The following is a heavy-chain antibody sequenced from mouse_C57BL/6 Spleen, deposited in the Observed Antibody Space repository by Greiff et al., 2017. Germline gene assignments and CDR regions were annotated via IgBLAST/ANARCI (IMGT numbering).Heavy chain of an antibody. J-gene: IGHJ2*01. CDR3: AHGNYGY. Sequence: QVQLQQSGPELVKPGASVTISCKASGYAFSSSWMNWVKQRPGKGLEWIGRIYPGDGDTNYNGKFKGKATLTADKSSSTAYMQLSSLTSEDSAVYFCAHGNYGYWGQGTTLTVSS. CDR2: IYPGDGDT. V-gene: IGHV1-82*01. CDR1: GYAFSSSW. D-gene: IGHD2-1*01.